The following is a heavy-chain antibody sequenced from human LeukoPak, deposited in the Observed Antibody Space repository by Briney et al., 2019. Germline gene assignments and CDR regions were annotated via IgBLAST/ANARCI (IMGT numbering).Heavy chain of an antibody. CDR3: AKISDPAMVRFYFDY. D-gene: IGHD5-18*01. CDR2: MSGSGGST. J-gene: IGHJ4*02. V-gene: IGHV3-23*01. CDR1: GFTFTSYA. Sequence: GGSLRLSCAASGFTFTSYAMSWVRQAPGKGLEWVSVMSGSGGSTYYADSVKGRFTISRDNSKSTLYLQMNSLRAEDTAVYYCAKISDPAMVRFYFDYWGQGTLVTVSS.